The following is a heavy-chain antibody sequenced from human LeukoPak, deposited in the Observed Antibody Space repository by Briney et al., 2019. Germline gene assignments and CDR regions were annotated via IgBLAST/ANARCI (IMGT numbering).Heavy chain of an antibody. CDR1: GGSFSGHY. CDR3: ARDGSWFDP. Sequence: SETLSLTCAVYGGSFSGHYWNWIRQPPGKGLEWIGEINHSGSPNYNPSLKSRVTISVDTSKNQFSLKLSSVTAADTAVYYCARDGSWFDPWGQGTLVTVSS. D-gene: IGHD2-15*01. J-gene: IGHJ5*02. V-gene: IGHV4-34*01. CDR2: INHSGSP.